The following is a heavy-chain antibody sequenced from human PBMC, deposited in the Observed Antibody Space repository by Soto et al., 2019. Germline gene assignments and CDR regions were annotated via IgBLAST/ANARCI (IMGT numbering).Heavy chain of an antibody. CDR2: ISPMFGAA. V-gene: IGHV1-69*19. CDR1: GGTFNTYA. J-gene: IGHJ4*02. Sequence: QVHLVQSGAEMKKPGSSVKVSCQSSGGTFNTYAMNWVRQAPGQGPEWMGDISPMFGAANYAPKFQGRVTITADESTGTSYMQLSSLTSEVTALYFCAREVQVHTPAFVYWGQGTLVTVSS. D-gene: IGHD3-10*01. CDR3: AREVQVHTPAFVY.